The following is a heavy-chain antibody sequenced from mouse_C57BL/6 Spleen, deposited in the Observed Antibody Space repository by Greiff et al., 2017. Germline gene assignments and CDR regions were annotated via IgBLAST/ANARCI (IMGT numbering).Heavy chain of an antibody. Sequence: QVQLQQPGAELVMPGASVKLSCKASGYTFTSYWMHWVKQRPGQGLEWIGEIDPSDSYTNYNQKFKGKSTLTVDKSSSTAYMQLSSLTSEDSAVYYCARRGLYYDGSSWYFDVWGTGTTGTVSS. V-gene: IGHV1-69*01. CDR3: ARRGLYYDGSSWYFDV. CDR2: IDPSDSYT. D-gene: IGHD1-1*01. J-gene: IGHJ1*03. CDR1: GYTFTSYW.